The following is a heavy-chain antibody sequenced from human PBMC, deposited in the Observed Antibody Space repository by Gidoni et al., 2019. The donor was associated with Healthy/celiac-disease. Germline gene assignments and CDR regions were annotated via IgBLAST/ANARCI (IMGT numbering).Heavy chain of an antibody. CDR1: GFTFSSCS. V-gene: IGHV3-21*01. Sequence: EVQLVESGGGLVKPGGSLRLSCAASGFTFSSCSMNWVRQAPGKGLEWVSSISSSSSYIYYADSVKGRFTISRDNAKNSLYLQMNSLRAEDTAVYYCARIEIAAAGGETDYWGQGTLVTVSS. CDR2: ISSSSSYI. CDR3: ARIEIAAAGGETDY. J-gene: IGHJ4*02. D-gene: IGHD6-13*01.